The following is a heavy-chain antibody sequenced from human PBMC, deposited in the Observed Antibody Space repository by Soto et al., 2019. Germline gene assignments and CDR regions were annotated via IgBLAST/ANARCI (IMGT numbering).Heavy chain of an antibody. CDR3: SPWFGAFYY. J-gene: IGHJ4*02. CDR1: GFTFSSYG. V-gene: IGHV3-30*03. Sequence: QVQLVESGGGVVQPGRSLRLSCAASGFTFSSYGMHWVRQAPGKGLEWVAVISYDGSNKYYADSVKGRFTISRDNSKNTLLLQMNSPRAGDTAVYYCSPWFGAFYYWGQGTLVTVSS. D-gene: IGHD3-10*01. CDR2: ISYDGSNK.